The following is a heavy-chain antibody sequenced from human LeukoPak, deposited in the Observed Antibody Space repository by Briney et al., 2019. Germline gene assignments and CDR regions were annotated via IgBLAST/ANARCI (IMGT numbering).Heavy chain of an antibody. D-gene: IGHD4-17*01. CDR2: INPEGGDR. V-gene: IGHV3-7*01. CDR3: VSPYGKRFHY. J-gene: IGHJ4*02. CDR1: GFTFNTYY. Sequence: GGSLRLSCAASGFTFNTYYMGWVRQAAGKGPEWVAQINPEGGDRSYVDSVKGRFTISRDNAKNSLYLQMSSLIAEDTAVYYCVSPYGKRFHYWGQGTLVTVSP.